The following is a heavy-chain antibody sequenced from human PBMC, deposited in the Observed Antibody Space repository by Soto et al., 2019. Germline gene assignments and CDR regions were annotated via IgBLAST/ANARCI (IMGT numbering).Heavy chain of an antibody. CDR1: GFPFTNAW. V-gene: IGHV3-15*01. CDR3: RTQWLD. Sequence: LRLSCAASGFPFTNAWMSWVRQAPGKGLEWVGRIKRKADGGTTGFAAPVKGRFTISRDDSKNTVYLQMNSLKTEDTAVYYCRTQWLDWGQGILVTVSS. D-gene: IGHD6-19*01. CDR2: IKRKADGGTT. J-gene: IGHJ1*01.